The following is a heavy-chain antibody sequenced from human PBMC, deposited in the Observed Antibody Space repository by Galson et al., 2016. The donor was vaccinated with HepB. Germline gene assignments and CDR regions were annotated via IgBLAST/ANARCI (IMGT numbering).Heavy chain of an antibody. CDR3: ARDKSFYYYGMDV. J-gene: IGHJ6*02. Sequence: SLRLSCAASGFTFSSFGMNWVRQAPGKGLEWVSFVSGGSNYIYYADSVKGRYTISRDNSNNTLSLQMTSLRPEDTAVYYCARDKSFYYYGMDVWGQGTTVTVSS. CDR1: GFTFSSFG. V-gene: IGHV3-21*01. CDR2: VSGGSNYI.